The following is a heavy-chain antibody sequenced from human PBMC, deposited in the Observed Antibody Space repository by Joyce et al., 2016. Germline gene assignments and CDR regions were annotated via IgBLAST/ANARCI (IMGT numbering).Heavy chain of an antibody. J-gene: IGHJ4*02. Sequence: QVQLQESGPGRVKPSETLSLTCSVSGDPIGSSSYYWGWIRQPPGKGLEWIGSIYYSGRTSSTPSLKSRVTKSVDTSNNQFSLKLRSVTAADTAVYYCARVIKGYDYGYGFDSWGQGTLVTVSS. CDR2: IYYSGRT. CDR3: ARVIKGYDYGYGFDS. D-gene: IGHD5-18*01. V-gene: IGHV4-39*01. CDR1: GDPIGSSSYY.